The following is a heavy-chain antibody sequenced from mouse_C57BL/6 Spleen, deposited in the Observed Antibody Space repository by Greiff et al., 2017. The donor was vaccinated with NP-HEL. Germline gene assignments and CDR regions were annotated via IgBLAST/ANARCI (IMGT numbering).Heavy chain of an antibody. V-gene: IGHV1-80*01. CDR3: ARRDYGSSFPYYAMDY. CDR1: GYAFSSYW. CDR2: IYPGDGDT. Sequence: QVQLKQSGAELVKPGASVKISCKASGYAFSSYWMNWVKQRPGKGLEWIGQIYPGDGDTNYNGKFKGKATLTADKSSSTAYMQLSSLTSEDSAVYFGARRDYGSSFPYYAMDYWGQGTSVTVSS. D-gene: IGHD1-1*01. J-gene: IGHJ4*01.